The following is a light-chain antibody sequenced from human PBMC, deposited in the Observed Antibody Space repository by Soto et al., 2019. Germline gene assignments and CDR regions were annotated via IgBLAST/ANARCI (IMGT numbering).Light chain of an antibody. V-gene: IGKV3-15*01. CDR3: HHYNNWLGT. CDR2: GAS. CDR1: QAISSN. Sequence: EIVMTQSPATVSVSRGERATLSSGANQAISSNLTWYQQKPGQAPRLLIYGASTRATGIPDRFSGSGSGTEFTLTISSLQSEDFAVYYCHHYNNWLGTFGGGTKVDIK. J-gene: IGKJ4*01.